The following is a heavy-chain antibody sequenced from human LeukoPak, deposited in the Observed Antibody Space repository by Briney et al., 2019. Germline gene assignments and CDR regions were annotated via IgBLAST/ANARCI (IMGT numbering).Heavy chain of an antibody. CDR2: IYYSGST. D-gene: IGHD3-22*01. J-gene: IGHJ4*02. CDR1: GDSISSASYY. CDR3: ARQNYYDSSGCFDY. Sequence: SETLSLTCTVSGDSISSASYYWGWIRQPPGKGLEWIGTIYYSGSTYYNPSLKSRVTISVDTSKNQFSLKLSSVTAADTAVYYCARQNYYDSSGCFDYWGQGTLVTVSS. V-gene: IGHV4-39*01.